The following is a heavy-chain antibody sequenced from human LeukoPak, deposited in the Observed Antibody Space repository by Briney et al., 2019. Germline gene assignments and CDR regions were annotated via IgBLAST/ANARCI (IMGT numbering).Heavy chain of an antibody. J-gene: IGHJ4*02. Sequence: GGSLRLSCAASGFTFDDYTMHWVRHAPGRGLEWVSLISWEGGSTYYADSVKGRFTISRDNSKNSLYLQMNSLRTEDTALYYCAKGGLVATPYYFDYWGQGTLGTVSS. V-gene: IGHV3-43*01. CDR1: GFTFDDYT. CDR3: AKGGLVATPYYFDY. CDR2: ISWEGGST. D-gene: IGHD5-12*01.